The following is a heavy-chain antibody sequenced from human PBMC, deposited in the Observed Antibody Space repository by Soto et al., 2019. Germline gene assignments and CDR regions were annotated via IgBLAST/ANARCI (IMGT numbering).Heavy chain of an antibody. CDR2: IRSKTDGETT. D-gene: IGHD6-13*01. CDR1: GLTFIDAS. J-gene: IGHJ6*02. Sequence: PCGSLGLSCLGSGLTFIDASMNWVSQAPGKGLEWVGRIRSKTDGETTDYAATVKGRFTISRDDSKNTLYLQMNSLKTEDTALYYCTTESGSSWPYYHYYGMGVWGQGTTVTVSS. CDR3: TTESGSSWPYYHYYGMGV. V-gene: IGHV3-15*07.